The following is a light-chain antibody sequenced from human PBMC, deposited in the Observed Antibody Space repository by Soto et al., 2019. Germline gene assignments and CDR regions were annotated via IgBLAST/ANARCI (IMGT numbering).Light chain of an antibody. CDR1: QSISSK. CDR3: QQRSNWLALT. J-gene: IGKJ4*01. V-gene: IGKV3-15*01. CDR2: GAS. Sequence: IVMTQSPATLSVSPGERATLSCRASQSISSKLAWYQQKPGQAPRLLIYGASTRATGIPVRFSGSGSGTEFTLTISSLEAEDSAVYYCQQRSNWLALTFGGGTKVDIK.